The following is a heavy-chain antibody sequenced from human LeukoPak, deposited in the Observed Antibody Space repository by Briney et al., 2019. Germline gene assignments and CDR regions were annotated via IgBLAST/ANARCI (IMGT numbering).Heavy chain of an antibody. J-gene: IGHJ6*03. CDR1: GFTFSSYA. CDR2: ISSNGDST. CDR3: ARDISIAVAGTDYYYYYMDV. Sequence: PGGSLRLSCAASGFTFSSYAMHWVRQAPGKGLEYVSAISSNGDSTYYANSVKGRFTISRDNSKNTLYLQMGSLRAEDMAVYYCARDISIAVAGTDYYYYYMDVWGKGTTVTVSS. D-gene: IGHD6-19*01. V-gene: IGHV3-64*01.